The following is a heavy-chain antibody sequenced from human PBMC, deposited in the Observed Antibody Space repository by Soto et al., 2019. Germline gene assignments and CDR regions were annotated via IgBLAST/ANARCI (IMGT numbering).Heavy chain of an antibody. Sequence: GGSLRLCCAASGFTFSSYAMSWVPQAPGKGLEWVSAISGSGGSTYYADSVKGRFTISRDNSKNTLYLHMNSLRAEDTAVYYCAKDPVQQLPYYFVYWGQGTLVTVSS. CDR2: ISGSGGST. J-gene: IGHJ4*02. CDR1: GFTFSSYA. CDR3: AKDPVQQLPYYFVY. D-gene: IGHD6-13*01. V-gene: IGHV3-23*01.